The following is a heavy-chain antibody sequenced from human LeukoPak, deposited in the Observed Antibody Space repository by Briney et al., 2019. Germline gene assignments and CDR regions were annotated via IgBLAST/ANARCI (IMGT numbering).Heavy chain of an antibody. D-gene: IGHD5-12*01. CDR1: GFTFDDYA. Sequence: GRSLRLSCAASGFTFDDYAMHWVRQAPGKGLEWVSGISWNSGSIGYADSVKGRFTISRDNAKNSLYLQMNSLRAEDTALYYCAKDITGGYDSGFDYWGQGTLVTVSS. J-gene: IGHJ4*02. V-gene: IGHV3-9*01. CDR3: AKDITGGYDSGFDY. CDR2: ISWNSGSI.